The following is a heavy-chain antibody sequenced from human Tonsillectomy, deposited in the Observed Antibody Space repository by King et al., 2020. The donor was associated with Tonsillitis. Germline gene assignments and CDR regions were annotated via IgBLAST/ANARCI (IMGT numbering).Heavy chain of an antibody. CDR1: GDSIRTDNYL. V-gene: IGHV4-39*07. Sequence: QLQESGPGLVKPSETLSLSCSVSGDSIRTDNYLWGWIRQPPGQGLEWIGSILHSGSTYYNPSLRSRVTISVDTSKNRFSLKVRSVTAADTAVYYCARHPIWSSDRRSVWFDPWGQGTLVTVSS. CDR2: ILHSGST. D-gene: IGHD6-6*01. CDR3: ARHPIWSSDRRSVWFDP. J-gene: IGHJ5*02.